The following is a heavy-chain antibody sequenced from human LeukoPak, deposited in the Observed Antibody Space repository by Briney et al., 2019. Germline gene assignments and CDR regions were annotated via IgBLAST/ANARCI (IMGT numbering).Heavy chain of an antibody. V-gene: IGHV1-69*13. J-gene: IGHJ4*02. CDR3: ARGVGRYYDSLTGY. CDR1: GGTFSNYA. CDR2: IIPIFGTA. Sequence: ASVKVSCKASGGTFSNYAISWVRQAPGQGLEWMGGIIPIFGTANYAQKFQGRVTITADESTSTAYMELSSLRSEDTAVYYCARGVGRYYDSLTGYWGQGTLVTVSS. D-gene: IGHD3-22*01.